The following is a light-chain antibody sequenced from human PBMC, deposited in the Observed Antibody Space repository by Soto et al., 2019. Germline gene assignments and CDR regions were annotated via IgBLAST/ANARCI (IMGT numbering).Light chain of an antibody. Sequence: DIQTTQSPSSLSASVGDRVTITCQASQDISNYLNWYQQKPGKAPKLLIYDASNLETGVPSRFSGSGSGTDFTFTSSSLQPEEIATYYCQQYDNLPLTFGGGTKVEIK. J-gene: IGKJ4*01. V-gene: IGKV1-33*01. CDR1: QDISNY. CDR3: QQYDNLPLT. CDR2: DAS.